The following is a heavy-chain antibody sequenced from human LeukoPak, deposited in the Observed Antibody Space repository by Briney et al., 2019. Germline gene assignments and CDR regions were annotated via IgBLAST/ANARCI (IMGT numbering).Heavy chain of an antibody. CDR1: GYTFTGYY. J-gene: IGHJ4*02. Sequence: ASVKVSFKASGYTFTGYYMHWVRQAPGQGLEWMGWINPNSGGTNYAQKFQGRVTMTRDTSISTAYMELSRLRSDDTAVYYCARVGYCSGGSCYSAFDYWGQGTLVTVSS. CDR3: ARVGYCSGGSCYSAFDY. CDR2: INPNSGGT. D-gene: IGHD2-15*01. V-gene: IGHV1-2*02.